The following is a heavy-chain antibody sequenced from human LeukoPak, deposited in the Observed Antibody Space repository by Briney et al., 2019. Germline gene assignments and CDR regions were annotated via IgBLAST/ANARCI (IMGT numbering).Heavy chain of an antibody. Sequence: ASVKVSCKASGYTFSGYYMHWVRQAPGQGLEWMGWINPNSGGTNYAQKFQGRVTMTRDMSTSTVYMELSSLRSDDTAVYYCARYGFSSSWQGGWHAFDIWGQGTMVTVSS. CDR1: GYTFSGYY. CDR2: INPNSGGT. J-gene: IGHJ3*02. V-gene: IGHV1-2*02. CDR3: ARYGFSSSWQGGWHAFDI. D-gene: IGHD6-13*01.